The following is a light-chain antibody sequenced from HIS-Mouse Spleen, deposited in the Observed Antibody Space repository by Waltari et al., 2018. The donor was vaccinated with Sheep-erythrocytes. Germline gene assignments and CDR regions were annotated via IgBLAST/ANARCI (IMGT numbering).Light chain of an antibody. V-gene: IGLV3-1*01. Sequence: SYELTQPPSVSVSPGPTASIPRSGEKLGEKYACWYQQKPGQSPVLVIYQDSKRPSGIPERFSGSNSGNTATLTISGTQAMDEADYYCQAWDSSTAWNVVFGGGTKLTVL. J-gene: IGLJ2*01. CDR1: KLGEKY. CDR2: QDS. CDR3: QAWDSSTAWNVV.